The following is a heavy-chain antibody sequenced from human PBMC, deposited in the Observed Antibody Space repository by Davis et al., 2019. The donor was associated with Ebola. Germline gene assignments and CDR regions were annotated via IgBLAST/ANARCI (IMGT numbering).Heavy chain of an antibody. D-gene: IGHD2-2*01. CDR1: RFVFSDQY. Sequence: PGGSLRLSCAASRFVFSDQYIDWVRQAPGKGLEWVAVISYDGSNKYYADSVKGRFTISRDNSKNTLYLQMNSLRAEDTAVYYCAKEGCSSTSCYFLDYWGQGTLVTVSS. V-gene: IGHV3-30*18. CDR2: ISYDGSNK. J-gene: IGHJ4*02. CDR3: AKEGCSSTSCYFLDY.